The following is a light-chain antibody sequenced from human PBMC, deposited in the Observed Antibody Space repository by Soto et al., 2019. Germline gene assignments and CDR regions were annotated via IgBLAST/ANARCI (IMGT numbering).Light chain of an antibody. J-gene: IGKJ5*01. Sequence: DIQMTQSPSSVSASVGDRVTITCRSSEDISTWLAWYQQKPGKAPKLLIYAASSLQSGVPSRFGGSGSGTDFTLTISSLQPEDFAIYYCQHADSFPLITFGQGTRLDIK. CDR3: QHADSFPLIT. CDR2: AAS. V-gene: IGKV1-12*01. CDR1: EDISTW.